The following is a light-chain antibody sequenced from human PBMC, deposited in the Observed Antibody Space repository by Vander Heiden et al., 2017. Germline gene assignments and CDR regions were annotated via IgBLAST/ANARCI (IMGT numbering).Light chain of an antibody. CDR3: QVWDNGSVV. J-gene: IGLJ3*02. CDR1: NIGSKN. V-gene: IGLV3-9*01. Sequence: SYDLTQALSVSVALGQTARITCGGKNIGSKNVHCYQQKPGQAPALVIYRDNNRPSGIPERLSGSNSGNTATLTISSAQVGDEADYFCQVWDNGSVVFGGGTKLTVL. CDR2: RDN.